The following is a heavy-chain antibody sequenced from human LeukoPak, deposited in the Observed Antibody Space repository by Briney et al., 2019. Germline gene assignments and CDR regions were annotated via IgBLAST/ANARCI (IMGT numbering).Heavy chain of an antibody. D-gene: IGHD3-3*01. CDR1: GGSISSSSYY. Sequence: SETLSLTCTVSGGSISSSSYYWGWIRQPPGKGLEWIGSIYYSGSTYYNPSLKSRVTISVDTSKNQFSLKLSPVTAADTAVYYCARAAELDYDFWSGYYSRPFDPWGQGTLVTVSS. J-gene: IGHJ5*02. CDR2: IYYSGST. V-gene: IGHV4-39*07. CDR3: ARAAELDYDFWSGYYSRPFDP.